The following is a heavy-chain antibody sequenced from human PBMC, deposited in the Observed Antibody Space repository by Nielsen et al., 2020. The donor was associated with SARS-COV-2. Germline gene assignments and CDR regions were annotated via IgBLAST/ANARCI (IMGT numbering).Heavy chain of an antibody. V-gene: IGHV3-74*01. CDR3: ARDFYGSGSFPDY. CDR1: GFTFSSYW. Sequence: GGSLRLSCAASGFTFSSYWMHWVRQAPGKGLVWVSHILSDGSTINYADSVRGRFTIPRDNAKNTLYLQMNSLRAEDTAVYYCARDFYGSGSFPDYWGQGTLVTVSS. J-gene: IGHJ4*02. CDR2: ILSDGSTI. D-gene: IGHD3-10*01.